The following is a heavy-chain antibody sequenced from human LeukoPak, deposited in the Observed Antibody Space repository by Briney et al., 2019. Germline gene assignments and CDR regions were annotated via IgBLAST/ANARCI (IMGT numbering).Heavy chain of an antibody. J-gene: IGHJ6*02. Sequence: SETLSLTCTVSGGSISSHYWSWIRQPPGKGLEWIGYIYYSGSTNYNPSLKSRVTISVDTSKNQFSLKLSSVTAADTAVYYCAREGFANWNYTPGYYYYGMDVWGQGTTVTVSS. CDR2: IYYSGST. D-gene: IGHD1-7*01. V-gene: IGHV4-59*11. CDR1: GGSISSHY. CDR3: AREGFANWNYTPGYYYYGMDV.